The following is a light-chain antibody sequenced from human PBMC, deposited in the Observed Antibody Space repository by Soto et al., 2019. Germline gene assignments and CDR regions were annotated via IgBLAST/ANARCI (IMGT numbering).Light chain of an antibody. CDR1: SSDVGRYNR. Sequence: QSALTQPPSVSGSPGQSVTISCTGTSSDVGRYNRVSWYQQPPGAAPKLMIYEVYNRPSGVPDRFSGSKSGNTASLSISGLQAEDEADYYCSLYTSSSTLVFGGGTKLTVL. V-gene: IGLV2-18*01. J-gene: IGLJ3*02. CDR2: EVY. CDR3: SLYTSSSTLV.